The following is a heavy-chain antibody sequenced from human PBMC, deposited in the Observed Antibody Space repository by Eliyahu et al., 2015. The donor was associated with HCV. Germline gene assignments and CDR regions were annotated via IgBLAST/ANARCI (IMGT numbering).Heavy chain of an antibody. Sequence: DVQLVQSGAEVKKPGXSLKISCKAAGYXFTSNWIAWVRQMPGRGLEWMGIIYPGDSDTRYSPSFQGRVTFSADKSISTAFLQWSSLRASDTAMYYCARQVSATHWIDYWGHGTLVTVSS. CDR2: IYPGDSDT. V-gene: IGHV5-51*01. D-gene: IGHD6-25*01. CDR3: ARQVSATHWIDY. CDR1: GYXFTSNW. J-gene: IGHJ4*01.